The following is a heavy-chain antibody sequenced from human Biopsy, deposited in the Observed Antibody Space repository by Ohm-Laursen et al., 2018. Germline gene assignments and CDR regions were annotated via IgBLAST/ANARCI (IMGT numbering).Heavy chain of an antibody. CDR1: GCSISSGGYY. D-gene: IGHD5-12*01. V-gene: IGHV4-31*01. Sequence: SQTLSLTSTVSGCSISSGGYYWNWTRHHPGRGLERIGNIFYSAYTYYNPALKSLVTISVDTSKNQFIMKLSSVAAADQAVYYCARLGSGDYFPTFFDFWGQGALVTVSS. CDR2: IFYSAYT. CDR3: ARLGSGDYFPTFFDF. J-gene: IGHJ4*02.